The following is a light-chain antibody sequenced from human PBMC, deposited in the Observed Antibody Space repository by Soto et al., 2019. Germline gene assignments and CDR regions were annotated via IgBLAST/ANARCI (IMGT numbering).Light chain of an antibody. V-gene: IGKV3-15*01. Sequence: ELVLTQSPGTLSLSTGERANLSCRASQSVSSSYLAWYQQKPGQAPRLLIYGASTRATGIPARFSGSGSGTDFTLTISSLQSEDFAVYFCQQYHIWPSWTFGQGTKVDIK. CDR1: QSVSSSY. CDR3: QQYHIWPSWT. CDR2: GAS. J-gene: IGKJ1*01.